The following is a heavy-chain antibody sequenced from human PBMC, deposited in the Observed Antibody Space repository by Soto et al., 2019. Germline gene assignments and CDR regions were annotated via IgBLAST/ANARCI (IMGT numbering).Heavy chain of an antibody. CDR2: INPSGGAT. D-gene: IGHD3-16*01. Sequence: QVQLVQSGAEVKKPGASVKVSCKASGYTFSNYYIHWVRQAPGQGLEWMGTINPSGGATSYAQKFQGEGTMTRDTSTNAVYMELSSLRSEDTAVYFCASEPERTMIIFGGGGTLDYWGQGTLVTVSS. J-gene: IGHJ4*02. CDR1: GYTFSNYY. CDR3: ASEPERTMIIFGGGGTLDY. V-gene: IGHV1-46*01.